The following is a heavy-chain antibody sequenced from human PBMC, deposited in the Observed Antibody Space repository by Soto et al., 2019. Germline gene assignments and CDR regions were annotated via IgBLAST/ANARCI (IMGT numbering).Heavy chain of an antibody. D-gene: IGHD3-3*01. V-gene: IGHV3-23*01. J-gene: IGHJ4*02. Sequence: GGSLRLSCAASGLTLSTFAMNWVRQAPGKGLEWVSRISGSCDTTDYADSVKGRFTSSRDNSKNSLYLQMDSLRAEDTAVYYCAKSPPVTIFGVIIHYFDYWGPGTLVTVS. CDR1: GLTLSTFA. CDR2: ISGSCDTT. CDR3: AKSPPVTIFGVIIHYFDY.